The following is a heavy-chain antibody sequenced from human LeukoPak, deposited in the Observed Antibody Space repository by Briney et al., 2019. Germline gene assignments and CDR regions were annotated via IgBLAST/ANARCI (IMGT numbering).Heavy chain of an antibody. CDR3: ASSRGYSYGFDY. CDR1: GFTFSSYA. D-gene: IGHD5-18*01. V-gene: IGHV3-30*04. CDR2: ISYDGSNK. J-gene: IGHJ4*02. Sequence: PGGSLRLSCAASGFTFSSYAMHWVRQAPGKGLEWVAVISYDGSNKYYADSVKGRFTISRDNSKNTLYLQMNSLRAEDTAVYYCASSRGYSYGFDYWGQGTLVTVSS.